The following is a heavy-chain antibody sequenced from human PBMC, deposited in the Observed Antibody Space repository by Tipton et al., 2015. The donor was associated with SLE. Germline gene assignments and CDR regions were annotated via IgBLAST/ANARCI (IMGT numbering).Heavy chain of an antibody. D-gene: IGHD5-18*01. J-gene: IGHJ3*02. CDR1: GFTFSSYS. CDR2: ISSSSSYI. Sequence: GSLRLSCAASGFTFSSYSMNWVRQAPGKGLEWVSSISSSSSYIYYADSVKGRFTISRDNAKNSLSLQMNSLRAEDTAVYYCAREGDTAMEALDIWGQGTMVTVSS. V-gene: IGHV3-21*04. CDR3: AREGDTAMEALDI.